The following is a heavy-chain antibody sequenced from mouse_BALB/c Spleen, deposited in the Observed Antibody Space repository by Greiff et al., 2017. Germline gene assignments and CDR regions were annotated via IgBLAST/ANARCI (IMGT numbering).Heavy chain of an antibody. J-gene: IGHJ4*01. V-gene: IGHV5-9-3*01. CDR2: ISSGGSYT. Sequence: EVQVVESGGGLVKPGGSLKLSCAASGFTFSSYTMSWVRQTPEKRLEWVATISSGGSYTYYPDSVKGRFTISRDNPKNTLFLQMTSLRSEDTAMYYCARSSRGYYAMDYWGQGTSVTVSS. CDR3: ARSSRGYYAMDY. CDR1: GFTFSSYT.